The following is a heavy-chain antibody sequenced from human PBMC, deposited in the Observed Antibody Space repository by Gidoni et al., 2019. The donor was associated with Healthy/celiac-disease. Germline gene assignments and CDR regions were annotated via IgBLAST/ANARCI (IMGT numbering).Heavy chain of an antibody. D-gene: IGHD2-15*01. CDR2: IKSKTDGGTT. CDR1: GFTFSNAW. Sequence: EVQLVESGGGLVKPGGSLRLSCAASGFTFSNAWMRWVRQAPGKGLEWVGRIKSKTDGGTTDYAAPVKGRFTISRDDSKNTLYLQMNSLKTEDTAVYYCTTELVVTGYFDYWGQGTLVTVSS. J-gene: IGHJ4*02. V-gene: IGHV3-15*01. CDR3: TTELVVTGYFDY.